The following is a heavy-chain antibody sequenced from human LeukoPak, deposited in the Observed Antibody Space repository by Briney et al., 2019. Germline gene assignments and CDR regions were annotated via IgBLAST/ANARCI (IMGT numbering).Heavy chain of an antibody. V-gene: IGHV4-31*03. J-gene: IGHJ4*02. Sequence: PSETLSLTCTVSGGSISSGNYYWSWIRQHPGKGLEWIGYISYSGTTYYNPSLKNRVTISVGTSKNQFSLKLSSVTAADTAVYYCARMTSGSSFDYWGQGTLVTVSS. D-gene: IGHD3-10*01. CDR3: ARMTSGSSFDY. CDR1: GGSISSGNYY. CDR2: ISYSGTT.